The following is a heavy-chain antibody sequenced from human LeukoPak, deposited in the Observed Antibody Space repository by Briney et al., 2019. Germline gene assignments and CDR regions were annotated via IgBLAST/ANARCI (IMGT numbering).Heavy chain of an antibody. CDR3: ARGSTYYDFWSGLMDWFDP. J-gene: IGHJ5*02. V-gene: IGHV1-2*06. CDR1: GYTFTGYY. Sequence: ASVKVSCKASGYTFTGYYMHWVRQAPGQGLEWVGRINPNSGGTNYAQKFQGRVTMTRDRSISTAYMELSRLRSDDTAVYYCARGSTYYDFWSGLMDWFDPWGQGTLVTVSS. D-gene: IGHD3-3*01. CDR2: INPNSGGT.